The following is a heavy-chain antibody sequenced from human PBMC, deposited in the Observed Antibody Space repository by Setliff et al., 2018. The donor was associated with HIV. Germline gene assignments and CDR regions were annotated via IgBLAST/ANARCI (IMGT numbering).Heavy chain of an antibody. CDR2: IYYSGST. D-gene: IGHD3-22*01. CDR1: GGSIKSSSDC. V-gene: IGHV4-39*01. Sequence: SETLSLTCTVSGGSIKSSSDCWGWIRQPPGKGLEWIGTIYYSGSTYYNPSLKSRVTISVDTSKNQFSLKLSSVTAADTTVYYCARHSGLGGYYSPFDYWGPGTLVTVSS. J-gene: IGHJ4*02. CDR3: ARHSGLGGYYSPFDY.